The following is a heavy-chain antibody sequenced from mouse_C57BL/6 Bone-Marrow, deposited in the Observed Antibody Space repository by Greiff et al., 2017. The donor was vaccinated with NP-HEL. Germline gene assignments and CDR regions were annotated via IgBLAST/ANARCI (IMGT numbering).Heavy chain of an antibody. CDR1: GYTFTSYW. J-gene: IGHJ2*01. V-gene: IGHV1-50*01. Sequence: VQLQQSGAELVKPGASVKLSCKASGYTFTSYWMQWVKQRPGQGLEWIGEIDPSDSYTNYTQKLKGPATLTVDTSSSTGYMQLSSLASEDSAVYCGARDGQRRPLFDYWGQGTTLTVSS. D-gene: IGHD3-2*02. CDR2: IDPSDSYT. CDR3: ARDGQRRPLFDY.